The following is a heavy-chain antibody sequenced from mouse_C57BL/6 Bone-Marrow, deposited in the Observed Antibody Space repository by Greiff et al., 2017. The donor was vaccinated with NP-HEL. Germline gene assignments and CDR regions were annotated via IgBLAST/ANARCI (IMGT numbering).Heavy chain of an antibody. CDR1: GYSFTSYY. Sequence: VQLVESGPELVKPGASVKISCKASGYSFTSYYIHWVKQRPGQGLEWIGWIYPGSGNTKYNEKFKGKATLTADTSSSTAYMQLSSLTSEDSAVYYCAKGYYGSSYGFAYWGQGTLVTVSA. CDR2: IYPGSGNT. J-gene: IGHJ3*01. CDR3: AKGYYGSSYGFAY. D-gene: IGHD1-1*01. V-gene: IGHV1-66*01.